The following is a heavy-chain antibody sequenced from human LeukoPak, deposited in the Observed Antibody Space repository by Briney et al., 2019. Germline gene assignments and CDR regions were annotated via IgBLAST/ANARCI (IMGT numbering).Heavy chain of an antibody. CDR2: VNHSGST. J-gene: IGHJ4*02. D-gene: IGHD6-13*01. CDR3: ARAEITAAGVPFDY. V-gene: IGHV4-34*01. Sequence: SETLSLTCAVYGESFSGYYWSWIRQPPGKGLEWIGEVNHSGSTNYNPSLKSRVTISVDTSKNQFPLKLSSVTAADTGVYYCARAEITAAGVPFDYWGQGTLVTVSS. CDR1: GESFSGYY.